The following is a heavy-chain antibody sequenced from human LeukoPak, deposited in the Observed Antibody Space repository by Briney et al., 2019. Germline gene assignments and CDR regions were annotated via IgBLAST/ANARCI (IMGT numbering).Heavy chain of an antibody. D-gene: IGHD2-2*01. CDR1: GFTFSIYA. V-gene: IGHV3-23*01. J-gene: IGHJ4*02. CDR3: AKDARRYCSSTSCYSGFDY. Sequence: RGSLRLSCAASGFTFSIYAMSWVRQAPGKGLEWVSAISGSGGSTYYADSVKGRFTISRDNSKNTLYLQMNSLRAEDTAVYYFAKDARRYCSSTSCYSGFDYWGQGTLVTVSS. CDR2: ISGSGGST.